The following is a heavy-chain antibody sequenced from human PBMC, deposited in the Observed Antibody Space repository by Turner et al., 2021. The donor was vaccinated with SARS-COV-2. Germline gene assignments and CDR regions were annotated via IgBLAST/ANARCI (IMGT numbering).Heavy chain of an antibody. D-gene: IGHD1-26*01. J-gene: IGHJ4*02. CDR2: IYYSGST. CDR3: ARHSPELRGDFFDY. CDR1: GASISSYY. Sequence: QVQLQESGPGLVKPSETLSLTCTVSGASISSYYWSWIRQPPGKGLEWIGSIYYSGSTYNNSSLKSRVTMSVDTSKNQFSLKLTSVTAADTAVYYCARHSPELRGDFFDYWGQGTLVTVSS. V-gene: IGHV4-59*04.